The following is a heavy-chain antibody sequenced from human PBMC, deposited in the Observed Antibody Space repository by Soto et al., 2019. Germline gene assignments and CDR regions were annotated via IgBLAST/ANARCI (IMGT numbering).Heavy chain of an antibody. Sequence: QVQLQESGPGLVKPSETLSLTCTVSGGSISSYYWSWIRQPPGKGLEWIGYIFYSGSTHYSPSLKSRVTISVDTSKNQVSLRLSSVTAADTAVYYCARGLATIVSCYFDCWGQGTLVTVSS. V-gene: IGHV4-59*01. D-gene: IGHD5-12*01. CDR2: IFYSGST. J-gene: IGHJ4*02. CDR1: GGSISSYY. CDR3: ARGLATIVSCYFDC.